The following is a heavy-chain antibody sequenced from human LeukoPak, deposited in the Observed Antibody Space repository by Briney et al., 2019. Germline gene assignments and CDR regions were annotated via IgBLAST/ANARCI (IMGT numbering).Heavy chain of an antibody. V-gene: IGHV1-69*13. J-gene: IGHJ5*02. Sequence: SVKVSCKASGGTFSSYAISWVRQATGQGLEWMGGNIPTFGTANYAQKFQGRVTITADESTSTAYMELSSLRSEDTAVYYCARGSSAGSPNWFDPWGQGTLVTVSS. CDR3: ARGSSAGSPNWFDP. D-gene: IGHD6-19*01. CDR2: NIPTFGTA. CDR1: GGTFSSYA.